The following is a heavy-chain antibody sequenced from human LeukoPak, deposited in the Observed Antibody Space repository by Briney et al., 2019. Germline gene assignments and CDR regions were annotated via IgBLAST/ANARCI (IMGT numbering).Heavy chain of an antibody. CDR2: IVGSVGST. D-gene: IGHD6-25*01. CDR3: AKESAAAALNWLDP. V-gene: IGHV3-23*01. CDR1: GFIFSNYA. J-gene: IGHJ5*02. Sequence: GGSLRLSCAASGFIFSNYAMSWVRQAPGKGLEWVSGIVGSVGSTYYADSVKGRFTISRDDSKSTLFLQMNSLRAEDTGVYYCAKESAAAALNWLDPWGQGTLVTVSS.